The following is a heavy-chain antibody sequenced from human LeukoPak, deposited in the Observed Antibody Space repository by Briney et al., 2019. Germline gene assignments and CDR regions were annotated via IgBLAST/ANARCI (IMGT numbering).Heavy chain of an antibody. CDR1: GYTFTSYY. CDR3: AREGDYYDSSGYLGY. V-gene: IGHV1-46*01. D-gene: IGHD3-22*01. CDR2: IDPSGGST. Sequence: ASVKVSCKASGYTFTSYYMHWVRQAPGQGLEWMGIIDPSGGSTSYAQKFQGRVTMTRDTSTSTVYMELSSLRSEDTAVYYCAREGDYYDSSGYLGYWGQGTLVTVSS. J-gene: IGHJ4*02.